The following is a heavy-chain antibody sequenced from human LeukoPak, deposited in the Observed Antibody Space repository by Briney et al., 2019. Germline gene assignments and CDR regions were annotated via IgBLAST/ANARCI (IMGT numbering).Heavy chain of an antibody. V-gene: IGHV4-4*07. D-gene: IGHD6-13*01. Sequence: PSETLSLTCTVSGGSISSYYWSWIRQPAGKGLEWIGRIYTSGSTNYNPSLKSRVTMSVDTSKNQFSLKLSSVTAADTAVYYCATNRQPSIAAAGTTFYYYYMDVWGKGTTVTVSS. CDR3: ATNRQPSIAAAGTTFYYYYMDV. CDR1: GGSISSYY. J-gene: IGHJ6*03. CDR2: IYTSGST.